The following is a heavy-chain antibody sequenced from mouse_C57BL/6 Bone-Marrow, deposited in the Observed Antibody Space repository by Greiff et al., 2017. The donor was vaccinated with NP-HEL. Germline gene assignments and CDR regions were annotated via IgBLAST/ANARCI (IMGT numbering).Heavy chain of an antibody. CDR3: AGHDDGYRGGHFTDAMDY. D-gene: IGHD2-3*01. CDR2: ISNGGGST. CDR1: GFTFSDYY. V-gene: IGHV5-12*01. J-gene: IGHJ4*01. Sequence: EVQLVESGGGLVQPGGSLKLSCAASGFTFSDYYMYWVRQTPEKRLEWVAYISNGGGSTYYPDTVKGRFTFSRDNAKNTLYLQMSLLKPEDTAMYYYAGHDDGYRGGHFTDAMDYWGQGTSVTVSS.